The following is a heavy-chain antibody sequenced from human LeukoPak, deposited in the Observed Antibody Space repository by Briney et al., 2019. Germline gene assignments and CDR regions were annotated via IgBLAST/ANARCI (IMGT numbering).Heavy chain of an antibody. D-gene: IGHD3-3*01. CDR1: GYTFTGYY. Sequence: VASVKVSCKASGYTFTGYYVHWVRQAPGQGLEWMGWINPNSGGTNYAQKFQGRVTMTRDTSISTAYMELSRLRSDDTAVYYCARDADFWSGYYLRDYWGQGTLVTVSS. CDR3: ARDADFWSGYYLRDY. J-gene: IGHJ4*02. CDR2: INPNSGGT. V-gene: IGHV1-2*02.